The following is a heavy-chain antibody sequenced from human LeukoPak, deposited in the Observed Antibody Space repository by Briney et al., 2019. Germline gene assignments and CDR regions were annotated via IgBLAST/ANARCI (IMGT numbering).Heavy chain of an antibody. D-gene: IGHD4-11*01. CDR1: GFTFSSYG. Sequence: GGSLRLSCAASGFTFSSYGMTWVRQAPGKGLEWVSAIGGSGSSTYYADSVRGRFTISRDNSKNTLYLQMNSLRAEDTAVYYCAKLNSASYVDYWGQGILVTVSS. CDR2: IGGSGSST. J-gene: IGHJ4*02. V-gene: IGHV3-23*01. CDR3: AKLNSASYVDY.